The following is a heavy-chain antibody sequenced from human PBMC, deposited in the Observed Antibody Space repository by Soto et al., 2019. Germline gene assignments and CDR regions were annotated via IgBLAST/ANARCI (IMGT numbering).Heavy chain of an antibody. CDR3: AKEGAAAGRRGWAEYFQH. Sequence: EVQLLESGGGLVQPGGSLRLSCAASGFTFSSYAMSCVRQAPGKGLEWVSAISGSGGSTYYADSVKGRFTNSRDNSTNKLYLQMNSLRAEDTAVYYCAKEGAAAGRRGWAEYFQHWGQGTLVTVSS. J-gene: IGHJ1*01. CDR2: ISGSGGST. V-gene: IGHV3-23*01. D-gene: IGHD6-13*01. CDR1: GFTFSSYA.